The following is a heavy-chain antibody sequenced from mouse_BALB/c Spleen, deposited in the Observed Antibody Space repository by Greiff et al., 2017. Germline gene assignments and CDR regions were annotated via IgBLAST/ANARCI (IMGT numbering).Heavy chain of an antibody. CDR2: INSNGGST. Sequence: EVQGVESGGGLVQPGGSLKLSCAASGFTFSSYGMSWVRQTPDKRLELVATINSNGGSTYYPDSVKGRFTISRDNAKNTLYLQMSSLKSEDTAMYYCARDPHYGSSPFDYWGQGTTLTVSS. J-gene: IGHJ2*01. CDR3: ARDPHYGSSPFDY. V-gene: IGHV5-6-3*01. D-gene: IGHD1-1*01. CDR1: GFTFSSYG.